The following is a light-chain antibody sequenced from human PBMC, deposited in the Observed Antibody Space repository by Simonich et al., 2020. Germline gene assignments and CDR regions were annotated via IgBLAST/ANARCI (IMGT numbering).Light chain of an antibody. Sequence: DIQMTQSPSTLSASVGDRVTITCRASQSISSWLAWYPQKPGKAPKLLNYKASSLESGVPSRFSGSGYGTEFTLTISSLQPDDFATYYCQQYNSYSLTFGGGTKVEIK. CDR3: QQYNSYSLT. CDR1: QSISSW. CDR2: KAS. V-gene: IGKV1-5*03. J-gene: IGKJ4*01.